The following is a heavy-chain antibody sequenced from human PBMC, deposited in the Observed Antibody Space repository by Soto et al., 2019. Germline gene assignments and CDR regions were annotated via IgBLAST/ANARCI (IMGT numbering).Heavy chain of an antibody. Sequence: EWIGEINHSGSTNYNPSLKSRVTISVDTSKNQFSLKLSSVTAADTAVYYCAXXXXXXXXXXXXVGAFDIWGQGTMVTVSS. J-gene: IGHJ3*02. V-gene: IGHV4-34*01. CDR3: AXXXXXXXXXXXXVGAFDI. CDR2: INHSGST.